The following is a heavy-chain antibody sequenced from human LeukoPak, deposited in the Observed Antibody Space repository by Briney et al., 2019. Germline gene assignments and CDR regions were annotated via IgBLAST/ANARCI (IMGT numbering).Heavy chain of an antibody. CDR1: GGSISSYY. J-gene: IGHJ5*02. V-gene: IGHV4-4*09. CDR3: ARSITSTGTFRP. CDR2: IYTSGST. D-gene: IGHD1-7*01. Sequence: SETLSLTCTVSGGSISSYYWSWIRQPPGKGLEWIGYIYTSGSTNYNPSLKSRVTISVDTSKNQFSLKLSSVTAADTAVYYCARSITSTGTFRPWGQGTLVTVSS.